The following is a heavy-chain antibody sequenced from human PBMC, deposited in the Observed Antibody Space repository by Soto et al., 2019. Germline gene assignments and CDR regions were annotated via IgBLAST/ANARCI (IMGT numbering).Heavy chain of an antibody. D-gene: IGHD5-18*01. CDR3: ARRVQVWLPDYYGMDV. CDR2: ISTLNGNT. V-gene: IGHV1-18*01. Sequence: VQSGAEVKKPGASVNVSCKASGYDYVTYAITWVRQRPGQGLEWMGWISTLNGNTNYAQNFQGRVTMTTDTSTRIGHLELRSLRSDDTAVYYCARRVQVWLPDYYGMDVWGQGTTVTVSS. J-gene: IGHJ6*02. CDR1: GYDYVTYA.